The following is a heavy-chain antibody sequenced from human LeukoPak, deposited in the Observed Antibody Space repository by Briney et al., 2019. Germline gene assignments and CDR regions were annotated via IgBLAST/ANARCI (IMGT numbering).Heavy chain of an antibody. CDR3: ARDFRRRITMVRGAAGPSHYFDY. V-gene: IGHV3-48*03. Sequence: GGSLRLSCAASGFTFSSYEMNWVRQAPGKGLEWVSYISSSGSTIYYADSVKGRFTISRDNAKNSLYLQMNSLRAEDTAVYYCARDFRRRITMVRGAAGPSHYFDYWGQGTLVTVSS. CDR1: GFTFSSYE. CDR2: ISSSGSTI. D-gene: IGHD3-10*01. J-gene: IGHJ4*02.